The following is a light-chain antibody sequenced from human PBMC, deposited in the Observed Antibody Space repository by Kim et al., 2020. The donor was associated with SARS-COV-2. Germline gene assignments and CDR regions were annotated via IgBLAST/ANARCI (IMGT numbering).Light chain of an antibody. Sequence: QSALTQPRSVSGSPGQSVTISCTGTSSDVGGYNYVSWYQQHPGKAPKLMIYEVSKRPSGVPDRFSGSKSGNTASLTISGLQAEDEADYYCCSYAGSYTFVVFGGGTQLTVL. CDR2: EVS. CDR1: SSDVGGYNY. V-gene: IGLV2-11*01. J-gene: IGLJ2*01. CDR3: CSYAGSYTFVV.